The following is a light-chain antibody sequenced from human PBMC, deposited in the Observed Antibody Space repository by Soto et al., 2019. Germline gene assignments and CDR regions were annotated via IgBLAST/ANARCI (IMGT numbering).Light chain of an antibody. J-gene: IGLJ2*01. CDR2: NNS. CDR1: SSNIGAGYD. CDR3: QSYDSSLSEVV. Sequence: QSVLTQPPSVSGAPGQRVTISCTGSSSNIGAGYDVHWYQQLPGTAPKVLIYNNSYRPSGVPDRFSGSKSGTSASLAITGLQAEDEADYYCQSYDSSLSEVVFGGGTKLTVL. V-gene: IGLV1-40*01.